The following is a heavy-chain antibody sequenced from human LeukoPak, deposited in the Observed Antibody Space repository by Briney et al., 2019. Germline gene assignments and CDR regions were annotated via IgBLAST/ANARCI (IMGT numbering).Heavy chain of an antibody. D-gene: IGHD6-13*01. CDR1: GYTFTAYY. Sequence: ASVKGSCKASGYTFTAYYMHWVRQAPGQGLEWMGWILPKSAGTNYAQRFQGRVTMTRDTSITTDYMHLTRLTSDDTAVYYCARAPSPLSAAADPHLDYWGQGTLVAVSS. J-gene: IGHJ4*02. CDR2: ILPKSAGT. V-gene: IGHV1-2*02. CDR3: ARAPSPLSAAADPHLDY.